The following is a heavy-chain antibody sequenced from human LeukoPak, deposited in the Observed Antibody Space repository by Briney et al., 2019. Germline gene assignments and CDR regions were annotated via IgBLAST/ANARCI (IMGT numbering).Heavy chain of an antibody. CDR2: IYHSGST. CDR3: ARVHRINPYSSSWYYFDY. Sequence: SETLSLTCTVSGGSISSSTYYWGWIRQPPGKGLEWIGSIYHSGSTYYNPSLKSRVTISVDTSKNQFSLKLSSVTAADTAVYYCARVHRINPYSSSWYYFDYWGQGTLVTVSS. J-gene: IGHJ4*02. V-gene: IGHV4-39*07. D-gene: IGHD6-13*01. CDR1: GGSISSSTYY.